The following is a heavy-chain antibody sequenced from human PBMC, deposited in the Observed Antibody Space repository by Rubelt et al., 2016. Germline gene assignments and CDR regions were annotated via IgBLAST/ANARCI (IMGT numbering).Heavy chain of an antibody. J-gene: IGHJ4*02. D-gene: IGHD3/OR15-3a*01. CDR2: ISSSSTNV. Sequence: EYVSSISSSSTNVHFADSVKGRFSISRDNAKDSLYLQMNSLRVEDTAVYYCATWGRRSRDWLLLGADYWGQGTLVIVSS. CDR3: ATWGRRSRDWLLLGADY. V-gene: IGHV3-21*01.